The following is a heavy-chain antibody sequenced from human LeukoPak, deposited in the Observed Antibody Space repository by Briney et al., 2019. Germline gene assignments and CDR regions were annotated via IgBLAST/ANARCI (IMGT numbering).Heavy chain of an antibody. CDR2: ISGSGGST. CDR3: AKDHSFSRRNDAFDI. D-gene: IGHD2-21*01. J-gene: IGHJ3*02. CDR1: GFTFSTYG. Sequence: PTGGSLRLSCAASGFTFSTYGMSWVRQAPGKGLEWVSAISGSGGSTYYADSVKGRFTISRDNSKNTLYLQMNSLRAEDTAVYYCAKDHSFSRRNDAFDIWGQGTMVTVSS. V-gene: IGHV3-23*01.